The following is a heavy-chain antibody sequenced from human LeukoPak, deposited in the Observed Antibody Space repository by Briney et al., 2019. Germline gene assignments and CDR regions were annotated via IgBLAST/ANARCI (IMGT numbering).Heavy chain of an antibody. V-gene: IGHV4-4*09. CDR2: IYTSGST. Sequence: SETLSLTCTVSGGSISSYYWSWIRQPPGKGLEWIGYIYTSGSTNYNPSLKSRVTISVDTSKNQFSPKLSSVTAADTAVYYCARRGGDKLNWFDPWGQGTLVTVSS. D-gene: IGHD2-15*01. CDR3: ARRGGDKLNWFDP. J-gene: IGHJ5*02. CDR1: GGSISSYY.